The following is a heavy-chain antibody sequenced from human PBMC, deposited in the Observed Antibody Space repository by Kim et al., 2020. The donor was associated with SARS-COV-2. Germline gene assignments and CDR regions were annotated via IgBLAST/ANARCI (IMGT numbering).Heavy chain of an antibody. CDR1: GYTFTSYY. CDR3: AREGGTTVSARGYYGMDV. CDR2: INPSGGST. V-gene: IGHV1-46*01. D-gene: IGHD4-17*01. J-gene: IGHJ6*02. Sequence: ASVKVSCKASGYTFTSYYMHWVRQAPGQGLEWMGIINPSGGSTSYAQKFQGRVTMTRDTSTSTVYMELSSLRSEDTAVYYCAREGGTTVSARGYYGMDVWGQGTTVTVSS.